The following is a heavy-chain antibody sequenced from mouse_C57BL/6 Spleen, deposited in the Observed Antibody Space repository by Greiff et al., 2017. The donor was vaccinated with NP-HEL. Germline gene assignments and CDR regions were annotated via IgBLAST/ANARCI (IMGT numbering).Heavy chain of an antibody. CDR2: INPSNGGT. J-gene: IGHJ3*01. CDR3: ARSTAQATSWFAY. D-gene: IGHD3-2*02. CDR1: GYTFTSYW. Sequence: VQLQQSGTELVKPGASVKLSCKASGYTFTSYWMHWVKQRPGQGLEWIGNINPSNGGTNYNEKFKSKATLTVDKSSSTAYMQLSSLTSEDSAVYYCARSTAQATSWFAYWGQGTLVTVSA. V-gene: IGHV1-53*01.